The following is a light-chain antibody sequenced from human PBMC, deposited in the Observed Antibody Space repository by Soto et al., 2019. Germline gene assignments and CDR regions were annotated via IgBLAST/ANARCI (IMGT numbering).Light chain of an antibody. J-gene: IGLJ2*01. CDR3: AAWDATLNGL. CDR1: SSNIGSNT. Sequence: QSVLTQPPSASGTPGQRVTISCSGSSSNIGSNTVNWHQQVPGTAPKLLIYSNNQRPSGVPDRFSGSKSGTSASLAISGLQSEDEADYYCAAWDATLNGLFGGGTKLTVL. CDR2: SNN. V-gene: IGLV1-44*01.